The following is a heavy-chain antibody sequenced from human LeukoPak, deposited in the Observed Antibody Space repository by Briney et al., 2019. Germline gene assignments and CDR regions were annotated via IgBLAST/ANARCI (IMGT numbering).Heavy chain of an antibody. V-gene: IGHV4-59*01. J-gene: IGHJ4*02. Sequence: SETLSLTCTVSGGSISRYYWSWIRQPPGKGLEWIGYIYYSGTTDYNPSLKSRVTISVDTSKNQFSLKLSSVTAADTAVYYCARGADNSGYQEDYFDYWGQGTLVTVSS. CDR3: ARGADNSGYQEDYFDY. CDR2: IYYSGTT. CDR1: GGSISRYY. D-gene: IGHD3-22*01.